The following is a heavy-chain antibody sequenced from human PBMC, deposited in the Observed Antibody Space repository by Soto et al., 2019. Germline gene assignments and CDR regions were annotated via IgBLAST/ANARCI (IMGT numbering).Heavy chain of an antibody. CDR1: GFTFSSYA. D-gene: IGHD3-16*01. J-gene: IGHJ6*02. CDR3: AKGFNRGGLYYYYGMDV. Sequence: GGSLRLSCAASGFTFSSYAMSWVRQAPGKGLEWVSAISGSGGSTYYADSVKGRFTISRDNSKNTLYLQMNSLRAEDTAVYYCAKGFNRGGLYYYYGMDVWGQGTTVTVSS. V-gene: IGHV3-23*01. CDR2: ISGSGGST.